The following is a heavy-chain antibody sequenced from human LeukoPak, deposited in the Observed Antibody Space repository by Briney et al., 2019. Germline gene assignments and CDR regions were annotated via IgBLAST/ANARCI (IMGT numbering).Heavy chain of an antibody. Sequence: GASVKVSCKASGYTFTSYGISWVRQAPGQGLEWMGGIIPIFGTANYAQKFQGRVTITTDESTSTAYMELSSLRSEDTAVYYSASGYSSSSAYYYYYMDVWGKGTTVTVSS. CDR3: ASGYSSSSAYYYYYMDV. J-gene: IGHJ6*03. D-gene: IGHD6-6*01. V-gene: IGHV1-69*05. CDR2: IIPIFGTA. CDR1: GYTFTSYG.